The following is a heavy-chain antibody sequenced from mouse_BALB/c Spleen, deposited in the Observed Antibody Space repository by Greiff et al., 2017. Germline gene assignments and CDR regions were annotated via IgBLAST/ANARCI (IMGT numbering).Heavy chain of an antibody. CDR2: ISYSGST. CDR3: ARKYGNYEGDGAY. Sequence: EVKLMESGPGLVKPSQSLSLTCTVTGYSITSDYAWNWIRQFPGNKLEWMGYISYSGSTSYNPSLKSRISITRDTSKNQFFLQLNSVTTEDTATYYCARKYGNYEGDGAYWGQGTLVTVSA. J-gene: IGHJ3*01. CDR1: GYSITSDYA. V-gene: IGHV3-2*02. D-gene: IGHD2-10*02.